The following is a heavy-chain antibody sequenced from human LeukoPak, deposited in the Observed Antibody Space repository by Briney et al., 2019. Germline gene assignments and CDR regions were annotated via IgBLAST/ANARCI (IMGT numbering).Heavy chain of an antibody. CDR1: GYTFNNYY. J-gene: IGHJ4*02. D-gene: IGHD2-15*01. CDR3: ARSYCSGSSCYYFDH. V-gene: IGHV1-18*01. Sequence: ASVKVSCKASGYTFNNYYITWVRQAPGQGLEWMGWISVYNGNTNHVQKFQGRVTMTTDTSTSTAYMELRSLRSDDTAMYYCARSYCSGSSCYYFDHWGQGTPVTVSS. CDR2: ISVYNGNT.